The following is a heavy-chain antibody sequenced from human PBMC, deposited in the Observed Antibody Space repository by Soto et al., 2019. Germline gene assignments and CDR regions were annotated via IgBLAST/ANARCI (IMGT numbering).Heavy chain of an antibody. V-gene: IGHV1-69*13. CDR1: GGNFRRYA. CDR3: VFGDCTSSSCSYYFYGLDA. D-gene: IGHD2-2*01. Sequence: SVKVSCKASGGNFRRYAISWVRQAPGQGLEWMGGILPIFGSPSHAQKFRDRVTITADESTSTAYLELTSLTSEDTAIYYCVFGDCTSSSCSYYFYGLDAWGQGTTVTVSS. CDR2: ILPIFGSP. J-gene: IGHJ6*02.